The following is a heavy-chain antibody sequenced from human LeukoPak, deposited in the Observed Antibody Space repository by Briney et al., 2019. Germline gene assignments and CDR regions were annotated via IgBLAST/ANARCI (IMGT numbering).Heavy chain of an antibody. CDR3: ARDRGQWLEGDAFDI. J-gene: IGHJ3*02. V-gene: IGHV1-18*01. CDR2: ISAYNGNT. CDR1: GYTFTSCG. Sequence: ASVKVSCKASGYTFTSCGISWVRQAPGQGLEWMGWISAYNGNTNYAQKLQGRVTMTTDTSTSTAYMELRSLRSDDTAVYYCARDRGQWLEGDAFDIWGQGTMVTVSS. D-gene: IGHD6-19*01.